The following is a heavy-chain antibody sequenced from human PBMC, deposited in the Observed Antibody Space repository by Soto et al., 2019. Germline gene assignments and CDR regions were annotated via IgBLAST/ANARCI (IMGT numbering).Heavy chain of an antibody. D-gene: IGHD2-15*01. J-gene: IGHJ2*01. V-gene: IGHV3-30-3*01. CDR3: ARDGSVVAATDWYFDL. Sequence: QVQLVESGGGVVQPGRSLRLSCAASGFTFSSYAMHWISQAPGKGLEWVAVISYDGSNKYYADSVKGRFTISRDNSKNTLYLQMNSLRAEDTAVYYCARDGSVVAATDWYFDLWGRGTLVTVSS. CDR1: GFTFSSYA. CDR2: ISYDGSNK.